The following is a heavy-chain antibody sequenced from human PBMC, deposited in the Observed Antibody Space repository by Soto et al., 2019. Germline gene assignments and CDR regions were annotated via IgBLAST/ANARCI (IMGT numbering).Heavy chain of an antibody. CDR3: ARDGYYDILTGSNWFDP. CDR2: IIPILGIA. CDR1: GGTFSSYT. D-gene: IGHD3-9*01. Sequence: GASVKVSCTASGGTFSSYTISWVRQAPRQGLEWMGRIIPILGIANYAQKFQGRVTITADKSTSTAYMELSSLRSEDTAMYYCARDGYYDILTGSNWFDPWGQGTLVTVS. J-gene: IGHJ5*02. V-gene: IGHV1-69*04.